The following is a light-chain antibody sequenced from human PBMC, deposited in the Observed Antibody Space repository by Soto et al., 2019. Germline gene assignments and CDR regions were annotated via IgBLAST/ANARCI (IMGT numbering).Light chain of an antibody. CDR3: SSYTGSSTSVV. Sequence: QSALTQPASVSGSPGQSITISCTGTSSDVGGYNYVSWYQQHPGKAPKLMIYDVSNRPSGVSNRFSGSKSANTASLTISGLQADDEADYYCSSYTGSSTSVVFGGGTKLTVL. V-gene: IGLV2-14*01. J-gene: IGLJ2*01. CDR1: SSDVGGYNY. CDR2: DVS.